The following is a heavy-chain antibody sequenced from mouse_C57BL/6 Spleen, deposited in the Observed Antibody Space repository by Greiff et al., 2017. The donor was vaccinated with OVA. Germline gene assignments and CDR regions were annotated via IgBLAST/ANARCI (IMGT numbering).Heavy chain of an antibody. CDR3: ARGGYGSSGSYYAMDY. Sequence: EVKLLESGGGLVKPGGSLKLSCAASGFTFSDYGMHWVRQAPEKGLEWVAYISSGSSTIYYADTVKGRFTISRDNAKNTLFLQMTSLRSEDTAMYYCARGGYGSSGSYYAMDYWGQGTSVTVSS. CDR1: GFTFSDYG. V-gene: IGHV5-17*01. CDR2: ISSGSSTI. D-gene: IGHD1-1*01. J-gene: IGHJ4*01.